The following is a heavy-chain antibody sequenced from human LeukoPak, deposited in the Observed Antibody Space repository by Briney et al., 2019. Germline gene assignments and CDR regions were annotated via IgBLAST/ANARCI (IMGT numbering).Heavy chain of an antibody. D-gene: IGHD3-22*01. CDR2: ISYDGSNK. CDR3: AKTWLGY. Sequence: PGGSLRLSCAASGFTFSSYAMHWVRQAPGKGLEWVAVISYDGSNKYYADSVEGRFTISRDNSKNTLYLQMNSLRAEDTAVYYCAKTWLGYWGQGTLVTVSS. V-gene: IGHV3-30-3*02. CDR1: GFTFSSYA. J-gene: IGHJ4*02.